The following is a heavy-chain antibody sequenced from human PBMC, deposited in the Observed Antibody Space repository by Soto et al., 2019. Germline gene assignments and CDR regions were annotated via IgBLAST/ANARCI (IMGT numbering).Heavy chain of an antibody. Sequence: PGGSLRLSCAASGFTFTSYAMSWVRQAPGKGLEWVSIISGSADRTYYADSVKGRFSISRDNSKNTLYLHMNSLRAEDTAIYYCAKVTSARVFYFGLDVWGKGTTVTVSS. V-gene: IGHV3-23*01. CDR2: ISGSADRT. CDR3: AKVTSARVFYFGLDV. J-gene: IGHJ6*04. CDR1: GFTFTSYA. D-gene: IGHD2-2*01.